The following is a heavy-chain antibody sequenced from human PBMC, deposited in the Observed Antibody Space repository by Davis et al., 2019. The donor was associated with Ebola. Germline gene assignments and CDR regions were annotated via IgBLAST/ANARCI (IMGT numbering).Heavy chain of an antibody. D-gene: IGHD4-17*01. Sequence: PSETLSLTCTVSGGSISSSSYYWGWIRQPPGKGLEWIGSIYYSGSTYYNPSLKSRVTISVDTSKNQFSLKLSSVTAADTAVYYCATPGVDPYPTVRNYYGMDVWGQGTTVTVSS. CDR3: ATPGVDPYPTVRNYYGMDV. CDR2: IYYSGST. CDR1: GGSISSSSYY. V-gene: IGHV4-39*01. J-gene: IGHJ6*02.